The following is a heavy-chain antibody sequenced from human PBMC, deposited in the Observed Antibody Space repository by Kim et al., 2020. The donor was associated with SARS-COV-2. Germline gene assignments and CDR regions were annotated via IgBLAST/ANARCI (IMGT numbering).Heavy chain of an antibody. CDR1: GGSISSSSYY. V-gene: IGHV4-39*01. CDR3: APYYGSGSKSITYRGWFDP. Sequence: SETLSLTCTVSGGSISSSSYYWGWIRQPPGKGLEWIGSIYYSGSTYYNPSLKSRVTISVDTSKNQFSLKLSSVTAADTAVYYCAPYYGSGSKSITYRGWFDPWGQGTLVTVSS. D-gene: IGHD3-10*01. J-gene: IGHJ5*02. CDR2: IYYSGST.